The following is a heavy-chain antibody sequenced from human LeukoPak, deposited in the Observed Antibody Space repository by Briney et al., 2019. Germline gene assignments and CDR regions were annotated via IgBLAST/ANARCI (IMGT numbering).Heavy chain of an antibody. CDR3: ATRLAHRWDTGAFDI. V-gene: IGHV4-31*03. CDR2: IYYSGST. CDR1: GYSISSGYY. Sequence: SETLSLTCTVSGYSISSGYYWSWIRQPPGKGLEWIGYIYYSGSTYYNPSLKSRVTISVDTSKNQFSLKLSSVTAADTAVYYCATRLAHRWDTGAFDIWGQGTMVTVSS. D-gene: IGHD1-26*01. J-gene: IGHJ3*02.